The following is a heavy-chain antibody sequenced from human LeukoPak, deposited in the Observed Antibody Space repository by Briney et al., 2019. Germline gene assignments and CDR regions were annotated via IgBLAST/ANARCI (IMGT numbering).Heavy chain of an antibody. V-gene: IGHV4-34*01. Sequence: PSETLSLTCAVYGGSFSGYYWSWIRQPPGKGLGWIGEINHSGSTNYNPSLKSRVTISVDTSKNQFSLKLSSVTAADTAVYYCARAPRVVGATKGFDYWGQGTLVTVSS. CDR1: GGSFSGYY. J-gene: IGHJ4*02. CDR3: ARAPRVVGATKGFDY. D-gene: IGHD1-26*01. CDR2: INHSGST.